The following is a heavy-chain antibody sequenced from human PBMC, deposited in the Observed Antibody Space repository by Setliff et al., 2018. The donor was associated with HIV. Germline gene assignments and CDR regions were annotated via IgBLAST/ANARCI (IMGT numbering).Heavy chain of an antibody. V-gene: IGHV1-18*01. D-gene: IGHD4-17*01. CDR1: GYTFTTYD. CDR2: ISPYNGHT. J-gene: IGHJ4*02. CDR3: ARTDYGGNSGGNYFDY. Sequence: ASVKVSCKASGYTFTTYDITWVRQAPGQGLEWLGWISPYNGHTNFAQKFQGRVTMTTDTATSTAYMEMRSLRSDDTAVYYCARTDYGGNSGGNYFDYWGQGSLVTVSS.